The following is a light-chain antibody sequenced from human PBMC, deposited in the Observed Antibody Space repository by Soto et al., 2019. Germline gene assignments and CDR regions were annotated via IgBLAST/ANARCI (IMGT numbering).Light chain of an antibody. CDR1: QSISTY. V-gene: IGKV1-39*01. CDR3: QQSYSGPLT. Sequence: DIQMTQSPSSLSASVGDRVTITCRASQSISTYLHWYQQKPGKAPKVLIYAASSLQSGVPSRFSGIGSGTDFTLSISSLQPEDFATYYCQQSYSGPLTFGGGTKVDIK. J-gene: IGKJ4*01. CDR2: AAS.